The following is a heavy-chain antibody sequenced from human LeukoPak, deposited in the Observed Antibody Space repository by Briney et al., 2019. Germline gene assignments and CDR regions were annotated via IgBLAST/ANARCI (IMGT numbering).Heavy chain of an antibody. J-gene: IGHJ4*02. CDR2: ISYDGSNK. Sequence: PGGSLRLSCAASGFTFSSYAMSWVRQAPGKGLEWVAVISYDGSNKYYADSVKGRFTISRDNSKNTLYLQMNSLRAEDTAVYYCAREGAPGYDFWSGYYRPLDYWGQGTLVTVSS. CDR3: AREGAPGYDFWSGYYRPLDY. CDR1: GFTFSSYA. D-gene: IGHD3-3*01. V-gene: IGHV3-30*04.